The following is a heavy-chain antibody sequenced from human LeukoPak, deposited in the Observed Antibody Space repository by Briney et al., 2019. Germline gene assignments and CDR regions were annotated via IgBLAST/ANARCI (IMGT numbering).Heavy chain of an antibody. CDR2: IRSKANSYAT. Sequence: GSLRLSCAASGFTFSGSAMHWVRQASGKGLEWVGRIRSKANSYATAYAASVKGRFTISRDDSKNTAYLQMNSLKTEDTAVYYCTTKYYYDSSGYLPFDYWGQGTLVTVSS. CDR3: TTKYYYDSSGYLPFDY. D-gene: IGHD3-22*01. CDR1: GFTFSGSA. V-gene: IGHV3-73*01. J-gene: IGHJ4*02.